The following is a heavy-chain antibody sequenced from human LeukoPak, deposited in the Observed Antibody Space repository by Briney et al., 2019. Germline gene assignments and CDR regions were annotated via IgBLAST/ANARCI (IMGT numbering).Heavy chain of an antibody. J-gene: IGHJ4*02. CDR3: ARVRSYGSGSYYSYYFDY. V-gene: IGHV1-69*13. D-gene: IGHD3-10*01. CDR2: IIPIFGTA. CDR1: GGTFSSYA. Sequence: SVKVSCKASGGTFSSYAISWVRQAPGQGLEWMGGIIPIFGTANYAQKFRGRVTITADESTSTAYMELSSLRSEDTAVYYCARVRSYGSGSYYSYYFDYWGQGTLVTVSS.